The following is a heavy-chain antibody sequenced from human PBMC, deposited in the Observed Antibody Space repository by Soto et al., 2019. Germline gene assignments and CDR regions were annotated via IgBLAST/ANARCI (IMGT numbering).Heavy chain of an antibody. CDR1: GASISSYY. CDR2: IYLGGSI. Sequence: SETLSLTCSVSGASISSYYYTWIRQTPGKGLEWIGYIYLGGSINYNPSFKSRVIISVDTSKNQFSVRLSSVTAADTAVYYCAGQPTAGSYYDLGSYYYYYAMDVWGQGTTVTVSS. V-gene: IGHV4-59*01. D-gene: IGHD3-10*01. J-gene: IGHJ6*02. CDR3: AGQPTAGSYYDLGSYYYYYAMDV.